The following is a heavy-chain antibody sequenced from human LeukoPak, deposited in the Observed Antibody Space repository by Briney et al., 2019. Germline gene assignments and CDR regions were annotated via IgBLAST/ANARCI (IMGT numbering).Heavy chain of an antibody. D-gene: IGHD6-13*01. CDR1: GYTFTGYF. CDR2: INPNSGDT. J-gene: IGHJ4*02. CDR3: ARAQSLTAPAGTFANS. V-gene: IGHV1-2*02. Sequence: ASVKVSCKASGYTFTGYFLHWVRRAPGQGFEWMGWINPNSGDTSYTQTFQGRVTMTRDTSISTAYMALSSLRSDDTAVYYCARAQSLTAPAGTFANSWGQGTLVTVSS.